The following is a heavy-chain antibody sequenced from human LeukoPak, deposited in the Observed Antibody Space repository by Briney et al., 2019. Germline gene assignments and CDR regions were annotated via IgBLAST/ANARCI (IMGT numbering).Heavy chain of an antibody. CDR3: ARRAGGYSHPYDY. CDR2: IYSGGTT. V-gene: IGHV3-53*01. CDR1: GFSFSNYG. Sequence: GGSLRLSCAASGFSFSNYGMSWVRQAPGKGLEWVSLIYSGGTTYYADSVKGRFTISRDNSKNTLYLQMNSLRAEDTAVYYCARRAGGYSHPYDYWGQGILVTVSS. J-gene: IGHJ4*02. D-gene: IGHD4-23*01.